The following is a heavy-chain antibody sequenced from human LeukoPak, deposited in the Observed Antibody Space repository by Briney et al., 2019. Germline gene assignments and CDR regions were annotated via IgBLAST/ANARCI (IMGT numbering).Heavy chain of an antibody. CDR3: AKDVGKWESLHFFDY. Sequence: GGSLRLSCAASGFTFSSYTMSWVRQAPGKGLEWVSAISGSGGSTYYADSVKGRFTISRDDSRNTLYLQMNSLRGDDTAVYYCAKDVGKWESLHFFDYWGQGTLVTVSS. CDR2: ISGSGGST. J-gene: IGHJ4*02. D-gene: IGHD1-26*01. CDR1: GFTFSSYT. V-gene: IGHV3-23*01.